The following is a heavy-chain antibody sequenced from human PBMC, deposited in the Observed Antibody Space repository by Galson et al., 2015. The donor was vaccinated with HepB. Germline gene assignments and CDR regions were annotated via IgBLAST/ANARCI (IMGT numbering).Heavy chain of an antibody. J-gene: IGHJ3*02. CDR1: GFTFSSYS. D-gene: IGHD1-14*01. Sequence: SLRLSCAASGFTFSSYSLNWVRQAPGKGLAWVSYISSGSSTIYYADSVKGRFTISRDNAKNSLYLQMNSLRAEDTAKYYCTRSGTSSRGAFDIWGQGTIVAVSS. CDR3: TRSGTSSRGAFDI. CDR2: ISSGSSTI. V-gene: IGHV3-48*01.